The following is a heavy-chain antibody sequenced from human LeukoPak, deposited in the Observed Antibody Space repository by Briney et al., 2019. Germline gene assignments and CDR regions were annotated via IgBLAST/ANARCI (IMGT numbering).Heavy chain of an antibody. V-gene: IGHV4-61*02. CDR1: GGSISGGGYY. J-gene: IGHJ4*02. D-gene: IGHD1-26*01. CDR2: IYTSGNT. Sequence: SETLSLTCTVSGGSISGGGYYWSWIRQPAGKGLEWIGRIYTSGNTNYNPSLRSRVTISVDTSKNQFSLNLTSVTAADTAVYYCARGIVDMATSFGYWGQGTLVTVSS. CDR3: ARGIVDMATSFGY.